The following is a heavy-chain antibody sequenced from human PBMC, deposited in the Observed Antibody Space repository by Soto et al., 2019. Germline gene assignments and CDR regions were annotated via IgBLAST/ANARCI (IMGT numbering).Heavy chain of an antibody. CDR2: ISAYNGNT. D-gene: IGHD4-17*01. J-gene: IGHJ5*02. CDR3: ARTVTTLWWFDP. V-gene: IGHV1-18*01. Sequence: ASVKVSCKASGYTFTSYDINWVRQAPGQGLEWMGWISAYNGNTNYAQKLQGRVTMTTDTSTSTAYMELRSLRSDDTAVYYCARTVTTLWWFDPWGQGTLVTVSS. CDR1: GYTFTSYD.